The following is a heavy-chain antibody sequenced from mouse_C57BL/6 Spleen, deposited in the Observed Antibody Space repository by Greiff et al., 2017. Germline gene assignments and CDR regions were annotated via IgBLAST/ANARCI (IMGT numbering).Heavy chain of an antibody. CDR2: INPNNGGT. V-gene: IGHV1-18*01. D-gene: IGHD1-1*01. Sequence: VQLQQSGPELVKPGASVKIPCKASGYTFTDYNMDWVKQSHGKSLEWIGDINPNNGGTIYNQKFKGKATLTVDKSSSTAYMELSSLTSEDTAVYYCARRDGSSYNYAMDYWGQGTSVTVSS. CDR1: GYTFTDYN. CDR3: ARRDGSSYNYAMDY. J-gene: IGHJ4*01.